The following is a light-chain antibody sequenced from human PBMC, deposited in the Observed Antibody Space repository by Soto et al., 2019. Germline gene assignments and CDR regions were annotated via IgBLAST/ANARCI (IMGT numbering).Light chain of an antibody. V-gene: IGKV2D-29*01. Sequence: DIVLTQTPLFLSVTPGQPASISCRSTQSLLHSDGKTYFYWFLQKAGQPPQLLIYEVSNRFSGVSDRLSGSGSGTDFTLKISRVEADDVGTYYCMQSLKLPYTFGQGTKLEIK. J-gene: IGKJ2*01. CDR2: EVS. CDR3: MQSLKLPYT. CDR1: QSLLHSDGKTY.